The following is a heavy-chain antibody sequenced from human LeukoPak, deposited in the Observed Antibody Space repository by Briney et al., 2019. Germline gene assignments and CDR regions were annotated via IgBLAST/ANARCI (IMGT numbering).Heavy chain of an antibody. V-gene: IGHV4-4*07. J-gene: IGHJ2*01. CDR1: GGSISSYY. CDR2: IYTSGST. CDR3: AREPENEYYYDSSGYYLLNWYFDL. D-gene: IGHD3-22*01. Sequence: SETLSLTCTVSGGSISSYYWSWIRQPAGKGLEWIGRIYTSGSTNYNPSLKSRVTMSVDTSKSQFSLKLSSVTAADTAVYYCAREPENEYYYDSSGYYLLNWYFDLWGRGTLVTVSS.